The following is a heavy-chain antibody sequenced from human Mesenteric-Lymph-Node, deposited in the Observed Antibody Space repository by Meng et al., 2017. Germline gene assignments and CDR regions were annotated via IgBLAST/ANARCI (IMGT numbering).Heavy chain of an antibody. D-gene: IGHD2-15*01. J-gene: IGHJ3*02. V-gene: IGHV3-21*01. Sequence: GESLKISCAASGFTFSSYAMSWVRQAPGKGLEWVSSISSSSTYIYYADSVKGRFSISRDNANNTLILQMNSLRVEDTATYYCARIRVERAAGTAFDIWGQGTRVTSSS. CDR2: ISSSSTYI. CDR1: GFTFSSYA. CDR3: ARIRVERAAGTAFDI.